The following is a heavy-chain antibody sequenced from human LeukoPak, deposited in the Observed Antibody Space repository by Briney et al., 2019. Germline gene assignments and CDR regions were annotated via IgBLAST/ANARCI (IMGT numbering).Heavy chain of an antibody. CDR1: GYTFTGYY. CDR3: ARDRYYYDSSGYSLFDY. V-gene: IGHV1-2*02. CDR2: INPNSGGT. D-gene: IGHD3-22*01. J-gene: IGHJ4*02. Sequence: ASVKVSCKASGYTFTGYYMHWVRQAPGQGLEWMGWINPNSGGTNYAQKFQGRVTRTRDTSISTAYMELSRLRSDDTAVYYCARDRYYYDSSGYSLFDYWGQGTLVTVSS.